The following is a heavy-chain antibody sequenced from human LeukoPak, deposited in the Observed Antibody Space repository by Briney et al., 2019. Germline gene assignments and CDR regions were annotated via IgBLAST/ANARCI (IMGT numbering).Heavy chain of an antibody. J-gene: IGHJ3*02. V-gene: IGHV3-30*02. CDR1: GFTFSSYG. CDR2: IRYDGSNK. Sequence: GGSLRLSCAASGFTFSSYGMHWVRQAPGKGLEWVAFIRYDGSNKYYADSVKGRFTISRDNSKNTLYLQMNSLRAEDTAVYYCARISGYYDSRADYVRAFDIWGQGTMVTVSS. D-gene: IGHD3-22*01. CDR3: ARISGYYDSRADYVRAFDI.